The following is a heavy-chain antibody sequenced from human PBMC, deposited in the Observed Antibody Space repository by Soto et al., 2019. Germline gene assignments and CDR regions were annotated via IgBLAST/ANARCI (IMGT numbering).Heavy chain of an antibody. CDR3: ATGLERRWDAFDI. Sequence: QVQLQESGPGLVKPSQTLSLTCTVSGASISSAGYFWSWIRQHPGKGLEWIGYISYSGSTYSNSSLMSRLTISVETSKNQFSLKLSSVTAADTAVYYCATGLERRWDAFDIWGQGTMVTVSS. CDR2: ISYSGST. V-gene: IGHV4-31*03. CDR1: GASISSAGYF. D-gene: IGHD1-1*01. J-gene: IGHJ3*02.